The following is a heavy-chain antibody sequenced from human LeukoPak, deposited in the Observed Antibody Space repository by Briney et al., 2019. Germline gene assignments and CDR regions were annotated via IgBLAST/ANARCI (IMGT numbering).Heavy chain of an antibody. CDR3: VKDSPPRYSGSPPVY. V-gene: IGHV3-7*03. D-gene: IGHD1-26*01. CDR1: GFTFSSYW. Sequence: SGGSLRLSCAASGFTFSSYWMSWVRQAPGKGLEWVANINKDGGEKYYVDSVKGRFTISRDNAKNSLYLQMNSLRADDTAVYYCVKDSPPRYSGSPPVYWGQGTLVTVSS. J-gene: IGHJ4*02. CDR2: INKDGGEK.